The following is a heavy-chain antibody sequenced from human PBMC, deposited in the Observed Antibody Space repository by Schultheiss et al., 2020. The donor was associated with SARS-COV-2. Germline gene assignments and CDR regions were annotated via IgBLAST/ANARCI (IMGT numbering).Heavy chain of an antibody. CDR2: IYYSGST. J-gene: IGHJ4*02. CDR3: ARSPDYYDSSGYMLDY. CDR1: GGSISSYY. Sequence: GSLRLSCTVSGGSISSYYWSWIRQPPGKGLEWIGYIYYSGSTNYNPSLKSRVTISVDTSKNQFSLKLSSVTAADTAVYYCARSPDYYDSSGYMLDYWGQGTLVTVSS. D-gene: IGHD3-22*01. V-gene: IGHV4-59*08.